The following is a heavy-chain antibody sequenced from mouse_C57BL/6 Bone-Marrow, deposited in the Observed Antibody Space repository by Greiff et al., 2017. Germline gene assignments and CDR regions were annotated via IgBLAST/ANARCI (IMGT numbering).Heavy chain of an antibody. V-gene: IGHV5-17*01. CDR3: AKGEDSSVYVGSYAMDY. J-gene: IGHJ4*01. D-gene: IGHD3-2*02. CDR1: GFTFSDYG. CDR2: ISSGSSTI. Sequence: EVMLVESGGGLVKPGGSLKLSCAASGFTFSDYGMHWVRQAPEKGLAWVAYISSGSSTIYYADTVKGRFTISRDNAKNTLFLQMTSLRSEDTAMYYFAKGEDSSVYVGSYAMDYWGQGTSVTVSS.